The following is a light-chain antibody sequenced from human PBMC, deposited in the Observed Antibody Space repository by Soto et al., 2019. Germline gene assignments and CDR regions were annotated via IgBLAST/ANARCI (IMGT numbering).Light chain of an antibody. CDR2: GAS. V-gene: IGKV3-20*01. CDR3: QQYGSSGT. Sequence: VLTQSPGTLSLSPGERATLSCRASQSVGSNYLAWYQQKPGQAPXLLIYGASNRATGIPDRFSGSGSGTDFTLTISRLEPEDFAVYYCQQYGSSGTFGQGTKVDIK. J-gene: IGKJ1*01. CDR1: QSVGSNY.